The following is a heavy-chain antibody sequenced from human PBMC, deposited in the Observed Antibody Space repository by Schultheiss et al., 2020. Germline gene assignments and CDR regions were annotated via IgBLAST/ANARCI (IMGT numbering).Heavy chain of an antibody. CDR3: ARGSITTGWFDP. CDR1: GGSISSGDYY. CDR2: IYYSGST. Sequence: SETLSLTCTVSGGSISSGDYYWSWIRQPPGKGLEWIGYIYYSGSTYYNPSLKSRVTISVDRSKNQFSLKLSSVTAADTAVYYCARGSITTGWFDPWGQGTLVTVS. V-gene: IGHV4-30-4*01. J-gene: IGHJ5*02. D-gene: IGHD3-22*01.